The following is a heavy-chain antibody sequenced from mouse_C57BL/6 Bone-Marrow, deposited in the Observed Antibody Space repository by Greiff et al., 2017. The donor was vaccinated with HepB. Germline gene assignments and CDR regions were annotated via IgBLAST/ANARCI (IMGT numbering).Heavy chain of an antibody. CDR1: GYTFTDYY. D-gene: IGHD2-1*01. CDR2: INPNNGGT. V-gene: IGHV1-26*01. CDR3: ALSYYGNYGEAY. J-gene: IGHJ3*01. Sequence: VQLQQSGPELVKPGASVKISCKASGYTFTDYYMNWVKQSHVKSLEWIGDINPNNGGTSYNQKFKGKATLTVDKSSSTAYMQLSSLTSEDSAVYYCALSYYGNYGEAYWGQGTLVTVSA.